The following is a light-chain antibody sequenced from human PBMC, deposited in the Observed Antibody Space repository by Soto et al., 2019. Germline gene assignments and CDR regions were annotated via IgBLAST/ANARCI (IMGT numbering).Light chain of an antibody. CDR3: CSHAGGWV. J-gene: IGLJ3*02. CDR1: SSDVGSNNY. Sequence: QSALTQPRSVSGSPGQSVTMSCTGTSSDVGSNNYVYWYQQHPGKAPKLLIYDVDKRPSGVPDRFSGSKSGNTASLSISGRQADDEADYYCCSHAGGWVFGGGTKVTVL. CDR2: DVD. V-gene: IGLV2-11*01.